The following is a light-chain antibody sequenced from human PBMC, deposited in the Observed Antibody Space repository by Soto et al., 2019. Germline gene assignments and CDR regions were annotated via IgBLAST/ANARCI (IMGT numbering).Light chain of an antibody. V-gene: IGKV3-15*01. CDR1: QSVRDS. CDR2: GAS. CDR3: QQYDNWPPT. J-gene: IGKJ1*01. Sequence: EIVMTQSPATLSVSPGERATLSCGASQSVRDSLAWYQLKPGQAPRLLIYGASTRATGIPARFSGSGSGTEFTLTISSLQSEDFAVYYCQQYDNWPPTFGQGTRWIS.